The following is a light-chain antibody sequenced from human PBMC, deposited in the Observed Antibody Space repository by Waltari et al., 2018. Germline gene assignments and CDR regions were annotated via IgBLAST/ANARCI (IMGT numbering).Light chain of an antibody. Sequence: EVVLTQSPGTLSLSPGERATLSCRASQSVSRYLAWYQQKPGQAPRLLIYDTSTRATGIPDRFSGSGSGTDFSLTISRLDPEDVAVYYCQKYGTLPATFGQGTKVEVK. J-gene: IGKJ1*01. V-gene: IGKV3-20*01. CDR2: DTS. CDR1: QSVSRY. CDR3: QKYGTLPAT.